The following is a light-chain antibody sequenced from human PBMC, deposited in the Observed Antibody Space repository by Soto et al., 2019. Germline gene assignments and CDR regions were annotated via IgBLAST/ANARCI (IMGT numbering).Light chain of an antibody. J-gene: IGLJ1*01. CDR3: CSYAGSYTWV. V-gene: IGLV2-11*01. CDR2: DVT. Sequence: QSVLTQPRSVSGSPGQSVTISCTGSNSDVGAYKFVSWLQHNPGEAPKVMIYDVTQRPSGVPDRFSGTKSGNTASLTISGLQAEDEADYYCCSYAGSYTWVFXSGTKVTVL. CDR1: NSDVGAYKF.